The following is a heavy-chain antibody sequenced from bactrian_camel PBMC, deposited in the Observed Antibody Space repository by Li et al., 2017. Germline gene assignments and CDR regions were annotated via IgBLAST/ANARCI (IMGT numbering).Heavy chain of an antibody. CDR2: VNSDGTAT. CDR3: AACAHWLREYEH. CDR1: GYIVSTCG. Sequence: VQLVESGGGSVQAGGSLKLSCAVSGYIVSTCGMGWYRQPPGKEREFVSTVNSDGTATNYQDSVQGRFTISRDLAKNTLYLHMNSLKTEDTAVYYCAACAHWLREYEHWGQGTQVTVS. V-gene: IGHV3S54*01. D-gene: IGHD1*01. J-gene: IGHJ4*01.